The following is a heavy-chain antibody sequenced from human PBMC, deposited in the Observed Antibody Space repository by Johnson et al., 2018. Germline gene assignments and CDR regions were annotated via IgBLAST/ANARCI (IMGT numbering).Heavy chain of an antibody. CDR1: GFTFNSFG. CDR3: AKAVNDVESCYGGSCFYFDD. V-gene: IGHV3-30*18. CDR2: ISYNGRSI. D-gene: IGHD2-15*01. J-gene: IGHJ4*02. Sequence: QVQLVESGGGVVQPGGSLRLSCAGSGFTFNSFGMHWVRQAPGKGLEWVALISYNGRSIYYADSVKGRFTISRDYSKNTLYLQLNSLRVEDTAVYHCAKAVNDVESCYGGSCFYFDDWGQGALVTVSS.